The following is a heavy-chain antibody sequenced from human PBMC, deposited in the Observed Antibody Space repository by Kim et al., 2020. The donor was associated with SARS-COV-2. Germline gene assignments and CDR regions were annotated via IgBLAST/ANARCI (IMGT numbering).Heavy chain of an antibody. CDR2: IYPGDFET. J-gene: IGHJ4*02. D-gene: IGHD6-19*01. Sequence: GESLKISCKASGYSFVSYWIGWVRQMPGKGLEWVGVIYPGDFETRYSPSFEGQVTISVDRSVTTAYLQWNTLQASDSGVYYCARPHSSGWTDFDDWGRGSLVTVSS. CDR1: GYSFVSYW. V-gene: IGHV5-51*01. CDR3: ARPHSSGWTDFDD.